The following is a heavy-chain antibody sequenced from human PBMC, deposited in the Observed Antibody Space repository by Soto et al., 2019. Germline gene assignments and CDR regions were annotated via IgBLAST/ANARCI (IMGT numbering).Heavy chain of an antibody. CDR2: SYYSGST. J-gene: IGHJ4*02. D-gene: IGHD3-22*01. CDR1: GGPISSGGYN. Sequence: SETLSLTCPVSGGPISSGGYNWSWIRQHPGKGLEWIGYSYYSGSTYYNPSLKSRVTISVDTSKNQFSLKLSSVTVPDTAVHCCAVQHKDYYDSSRYLIGSYSEDWDQATPVTHSS. CDR3: AVQHKDYYDSSRYLIGSYSED. V-gene: IGHV4-31*03.